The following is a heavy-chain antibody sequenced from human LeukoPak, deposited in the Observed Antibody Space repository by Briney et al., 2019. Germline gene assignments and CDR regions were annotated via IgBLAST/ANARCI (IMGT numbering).Heavy chain of an antibody. D-gene: IGHD6-13*01. J-gene: IGHJ6*03. Sequence: GGSQRLSCAASGFTFNKYWMTWVRQAPGKGLEWVANIKQDGSEKYYVDSVKGRFTISRDNAKNSVHLQMNSLRAEDTAVYYCARRPLAATIYYYYMDVWGKGTTVTVSS. CDR1: GFTFNKYW. CDR3: ARRPLAATIYYYYMDV. CDR2: IKQDGSEK. V-gene: IGHV3-7*01.